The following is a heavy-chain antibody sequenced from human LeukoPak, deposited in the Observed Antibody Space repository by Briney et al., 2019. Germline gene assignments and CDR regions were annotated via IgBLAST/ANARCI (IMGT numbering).Heavy chain of an antibody. CDR2: IYYSGST. V-gene: IGHV4-39*02. D-gene: IGHD4-17*01. J-gene: IGHJ3*02. CDR1: GGSISSSYYY. Sequence: PSETLSLTCTVSGGSISSSYYYWGWIRQPPGKGLEWIGSIYYSGSTYYNPSLKSRVTISVDTSKNQFSLKLRSVTAADTAVYYCAREFDYGDYGNAFDIWGQGTMVTVSS. CDR3: AREFDYGDYGNAFDI.